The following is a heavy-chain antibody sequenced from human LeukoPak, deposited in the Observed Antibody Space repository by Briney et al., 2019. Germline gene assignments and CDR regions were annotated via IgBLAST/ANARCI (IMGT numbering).Heavy chain of an antibody. J-gene: IGHJ3*02. Sequence: PGGSLRLSCAASGFTFSSYSMNWVRQAPGKGLEWVSYISSSSSTIYYADSVKGRFTISRDNAKNSLYLQMNSLRAEDTAVYYCASQGGLTLSGLYYYDSSGYYAFDIWGQGTMVTVSS. CDR2: ISSSSSTI. V-gene: IGHV3-48*01. CDR3: ASQGGLTLSGLYYYDSSGYYAFDI. CDR1: GFTFSSYS. D-gene: IGHD3-22*01.